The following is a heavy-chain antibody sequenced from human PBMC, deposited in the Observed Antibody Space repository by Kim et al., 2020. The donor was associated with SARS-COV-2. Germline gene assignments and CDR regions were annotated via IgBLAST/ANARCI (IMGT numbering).Heavy chain of an antibody. V-gene: IGHV1-69*13. CDR1: GGTFSSYA. D-gene: IGHD3-16*02. CDR2: IIPIFGTA. CDR3: AREREYYDYIWGSYRSSDYYYYMDV. J-gene: IGHJ6*03. Sequence: SVKVSCKASGGTFSSYAISWVRQAPGQGLEWMGGIIPIFGTANYAQKFQGRVTITADESTSTAYMELSSLRSEDTAVYYCAREREYYDYIWGSYRSSDYYYYMDVWGKGTTVTVSS.